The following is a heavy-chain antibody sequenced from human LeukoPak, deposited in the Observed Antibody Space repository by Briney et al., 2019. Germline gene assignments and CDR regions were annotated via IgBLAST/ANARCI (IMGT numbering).Heavy chain of an antibody. D-gene: IGHD3-10*01. J-gene: IGHJ4*02. CDR2: MNPNSGNT. CDR1: GYTFTSYD. V-gene: IGHV1-8*01. CDR3: ARSYYYGSGSYYSPHY. Sequence: GASVKVSCKASGYTFTSYDINWVRQATGQGLEWMGWMNPNSGNTGYAQKFQGRVTMTRNTSISTAYMELSSLRSEDTAVYYCARSYYYGSGSYYSPHYWGQGTLVTVSS.